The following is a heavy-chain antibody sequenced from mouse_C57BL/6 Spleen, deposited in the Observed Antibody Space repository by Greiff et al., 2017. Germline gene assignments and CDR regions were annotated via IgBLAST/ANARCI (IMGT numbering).Heavy chain of an antibody. D-gene: IGHD2-4*01. V-gene: IGHV1-80*01. J-gene: IGHJ3*01. CDR1: GYAFSSYW. CDR2: IYPGDGDT. CDR3: ARWGLKDYDYDGFAY. Sequence: QVQLKQSGAELVKPGASVKISCKASGYAFSSYWMNWVKQRPGKGLEWIGQIYPGDGDTNYNGKFKGKATLTADKSSSTAYMQLSSLTSEDSAVYFCARWGLKDYDYDGFAYWGQGTLVTVSA.